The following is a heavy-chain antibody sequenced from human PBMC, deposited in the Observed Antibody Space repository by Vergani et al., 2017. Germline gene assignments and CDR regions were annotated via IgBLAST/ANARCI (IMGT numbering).Heavy chain of an antibody. CDR2: INHSGST. J-gene: IGHJ4*02. V-gene: IGHV4-34*01. Sequence: QVQLQQWGAGLLKPSETLSLTCAVYGGSFSGYYWSWIRQPPGKGLEWIGEINHSGSTNYNPSLKSRVTISVDTSKNQFSLKLSSVTAADTAVYYCASDEYSYGRGGVYWGQGTLVTVSS. CDR1: GGSFSGYY. CDR3: ASDEYSYGRGGVY. D-gene: IGHD5-18*01.